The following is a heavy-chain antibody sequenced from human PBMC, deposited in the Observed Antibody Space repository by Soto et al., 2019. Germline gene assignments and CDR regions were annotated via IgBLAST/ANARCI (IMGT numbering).Heavy chain of an antibody. CDR2: INTDNGDT. V-gene: IGHV1-3*04. D-gene: IGHD6-6*01. J-gene: IGHJ5*02. Sequence: ASVKVSCKASGYTFTAYAMHWVRQAPGQRLEWMGWINTDNGDTKYSQKFQGRVIITRDTSASTAYMELSSVRSEDTAVYYCARDLEYSSNSLYTWFDPWGQGTLVTVSS. CDR3: ARDLEYSSNSLYTWFDP. CDR1: GYTFTAYA.